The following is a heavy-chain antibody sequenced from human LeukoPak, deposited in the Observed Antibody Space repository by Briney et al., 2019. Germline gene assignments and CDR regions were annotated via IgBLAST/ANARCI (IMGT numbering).Heavy chain of an antibody. J-gene: IGHJ2*01. CDR2: IYYSGST. CDR1: GGSISSGGYY. V-gene: IGHV4-31*03. Sequence: SETLSLTCTVSGGSISSGGYYWSWIRQHPGKGLEWIGYIYYSGSTYYNPSLKSRVTISVDTSKNQSSLKLSSVTAADTAVYYCARDTGYGDYDTGYFDLWGRGTLVTVSS. CDR3: ARDTGYGDYDTGYFDL. D-gene: IGHD4-17*01.